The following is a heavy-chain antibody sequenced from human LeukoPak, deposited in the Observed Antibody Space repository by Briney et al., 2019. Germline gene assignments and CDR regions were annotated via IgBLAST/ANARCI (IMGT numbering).Heavy chain of an antibody. CDR3: ARLRPEGYFDLEHYYYYGMDV. V-gene: IGHV4-59*08. CDR2: IYYSGST. Sequence: SETLSLTCTVSGGSISSYYWSWIRQPPGKGLEWIGYIYYSGSTNYNPSLKSRVTISVDTSKNQFSLKPSSVTAADTAVYYCARLRPEGYFDLEHYYYYGMDVWGQGTTVTVSS. CDR1: GGSISSYY. J-gene: IGHJ6*02. D-gene: IGHD3-9*01.